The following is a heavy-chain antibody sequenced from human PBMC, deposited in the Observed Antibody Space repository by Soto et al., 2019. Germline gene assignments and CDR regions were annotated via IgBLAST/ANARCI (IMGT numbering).Heavy chain of an antibody. Sequence: SETLSLTCTVSGGSISSSSYYWGWIRQPPGKGLEWIGSIYYSGSTYYNPPLKSRVTISVDTSKNQFSLKLSSVTAADTAVYYCARVGDRYFDYWGQGTLVTVSS. CDR3: ARVGDRYFDY. CDR1: GGSISSSSYY. D-gene: IGHD4-17*01. CDR2: IYYSGST. V-gene: IGHV4-39*01. J-gene: IGHJ4*02.